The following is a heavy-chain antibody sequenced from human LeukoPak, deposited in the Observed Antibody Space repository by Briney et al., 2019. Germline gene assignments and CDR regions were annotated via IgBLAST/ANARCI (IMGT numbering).Heavy chain of an antibody. CDR2: ISSSSSYI. CDR3: ASACSGGSCYSRYYYYGMDV. Sequence: GGSLRLSCAASGFTFSSYSMNWVRQAPGKGQEWVSSISSSSSYIYYADSVKGRFTISRDNAKNSLYLQMNSLRAEDTAVYYCASACSGGSCYSRYYYYGMDVWGKGTTVTVSS. D-gene: IGHD2-15*01. V-gene: IGHV3-21*01. CDR1: GFTFSSYS. J-gene: IGHJ6*04.